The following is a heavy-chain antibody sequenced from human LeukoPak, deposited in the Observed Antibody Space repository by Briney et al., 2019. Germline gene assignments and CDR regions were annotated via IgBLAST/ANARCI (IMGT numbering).Heavy chain of an antibody. Sequence: ASVKVSCTASGYTFTSYYMHWVRQAPGQGLEWMGIINPSGGSTSYAQKFQGRVTMTRDTSMSTVYMELSSLRSEDTAVYYCARDGYGGNSGYSLDYWGQGTLVTVSS. CDR2: INPSGGST. J-gene: IGHJ4*02. CDR1: GYTFTSYY. CDR3: ARDGYGGNSGYSLDY. V-gene: IGHV1-46*01. D-gene: IGHD4-23*01.